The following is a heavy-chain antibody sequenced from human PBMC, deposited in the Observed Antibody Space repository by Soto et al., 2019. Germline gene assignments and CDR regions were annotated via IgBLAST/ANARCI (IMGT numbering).Heavy chain of an antibody. CDR1: GYTFTSYG. CDR2: ISAYNGNT. V-gene: IGHV1-18*01. Sequence: VKVSCKASGYTFTSYGISWVRQAPGQGLEWMGWISAYNGNTNYAQKLQGRVTMTTDTSTSTAYMELRSLRSDDTAVYYCARGPGYDILTGYYYYYMDVWGKGTTVTVSS. CDR3: ARGPGYDILTGYYYYYMDV. J-gene: IGHJ6*03. D-gene: IGHD3-9*01.